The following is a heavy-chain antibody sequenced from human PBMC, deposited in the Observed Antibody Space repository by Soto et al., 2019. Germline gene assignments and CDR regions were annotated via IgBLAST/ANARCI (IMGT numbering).Heavy chain of an antibody. J-gene: IGHJ2*01. CDR3: ARGDTSFDI. CDR1: GGTLTSYT. Sequence: QVQLVQSGPEVKKPGSSVKVSCTASGGTLTSYTINWVRQAPGQGLEWMGRIIPLVEMANYAQKFQGRITITANTSTSAPYMELSSVRSEDTAVYYCARGDTSFDIWGRGTLITVSS. V-gene: IGHV1-69*02. CDR2: IIPLVEMA. D-gene: IGHD3-10*01.